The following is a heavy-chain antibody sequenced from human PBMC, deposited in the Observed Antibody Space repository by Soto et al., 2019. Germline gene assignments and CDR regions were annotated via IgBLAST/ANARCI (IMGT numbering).Heavy chain of an antibody. CDR1: GGSFSGYY. Sequence: SETLSLTCAVYGGSFSGYYWSWIRQPPGKGLEWIGEINHSGSTNYNPSLKSRVTISVDTSKNQFSLKLSSVTAADTAVYYCARDNYDSSGYYSFFDYWGQGTLVTVSS. CDR3: ARDNYDSSGYYSFFDY. J-gene: IGHJ4*02. CDR2: INHSGST. D-gene: IGHD3-22*01. V-gene: IGHV4-34*01.